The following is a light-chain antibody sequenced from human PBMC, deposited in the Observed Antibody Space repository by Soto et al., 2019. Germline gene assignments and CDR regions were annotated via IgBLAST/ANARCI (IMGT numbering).Light chain of an antibody. J-gene: IGKJ1*01. CDR1: QSISSW. CDR2: KAS. V-gene: IGKV1-5*03. Sequence: DLQMTHSPSTLSASVGDRVTVTCRASQSISSWLAWYQQIPGKAPKLLIYKASSLESGVPSRFSGSGSGTEVTLTISSLLPDDFASYYCQQYNSFSRTFGQGTKVEIK. CDR3: QQYNSFSRT.